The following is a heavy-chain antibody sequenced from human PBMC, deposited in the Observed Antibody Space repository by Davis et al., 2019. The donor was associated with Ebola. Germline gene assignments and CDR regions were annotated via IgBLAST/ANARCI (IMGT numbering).Heavy chain of an antibody. CDR1: GDSFNGYF. CDR2: IHSDGRT. J-gene: IGHJ2*01. Sequence: PSETLSLTCTVSGDSFNGYFWSWIRQPPGKGLEWIGYIHSDGRTSYNPSLKSRVTISVDTSKNQFSLKLSSVTAADTAVYYCARRIGGRGTSHWYFDLWGRGTLVTVSS. CDR3: ARRIGGRGTSHWYFDL. D-gene: IGHD1-26*01. V-gene: IGHV4-59*08.